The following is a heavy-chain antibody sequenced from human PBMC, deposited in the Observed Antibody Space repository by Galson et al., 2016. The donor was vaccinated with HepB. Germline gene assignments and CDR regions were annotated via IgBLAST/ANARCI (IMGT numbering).Heavy chain of an antibody. D-gene: IGHD3/OR15-3a*01. CDR3: ARGDLWTPYYFDS. V-gene: IGHV1-18*01. CDR2: ISGYNGNT. J-gene: IGHJ4*02. Sequence: SVKASCKASGYSFTSNGISWVRQAPGQGLEWMGWISGYNGNTNYAQRFLGRVTMTTDTSATTAYMDLRSLTSDYPAVYYCARGDLWTPYYFDSWGQGTLVIVSS. CDR1: GYSFTSNG.